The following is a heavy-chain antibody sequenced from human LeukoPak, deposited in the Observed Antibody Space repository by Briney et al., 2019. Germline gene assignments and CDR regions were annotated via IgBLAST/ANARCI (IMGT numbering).Heavy chain of an antibody. V-gene: IGHV3-15*01. J-gene: IGHJ4*02. Sequence: ETLSLTCTVSGGSISSYYWSWVRQAPGKGLEWVGRIKSKTDGGTTDYAAPVKGRFTISRDDSKNTLYLQMNSLKTEDTAVYYCTTGGFSTYYYDSSGYWYFDYWGQGTLVTVSS. D-gene: IGHD3-22*01. CDR2: IKSKTDGGTT. CDR3: TTGGFSTYYYDSSGYWYFDY. CDR1: GGSISSYY.